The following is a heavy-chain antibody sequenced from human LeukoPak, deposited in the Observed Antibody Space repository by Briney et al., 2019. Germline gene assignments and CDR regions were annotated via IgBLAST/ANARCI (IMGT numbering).Heavy chain of an antibody. CDR1: VGSFSGYY. Sequence: PSETLSLTCVVYVGSFSGYYWSWIRQPPGKGLEWIGEIDQSGTTNYNPSLKSRVTISLDTSKNQFSLKLSSVTAADTAVYFCARYSNAVAGARWFDHWGQGTLVTVSS. V-gene: IGHV4-34*01. CDR2: IDQSGTT. J-gene: IGHJ5*02. D-gene: IGHD2-21*01. CDR3: ARYSNAVAGARWFDH.